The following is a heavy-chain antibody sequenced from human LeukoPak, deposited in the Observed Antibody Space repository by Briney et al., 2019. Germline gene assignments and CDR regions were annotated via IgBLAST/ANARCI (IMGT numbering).Heavy chain of an antibody. J-gene: IGHJ4*02. CDR1: GFTFSNAW. CDR3: ARDEWQWLVFDY. Sequence: GGSLRLSCAASGFTFSNAWMSWVRQAPGKGLEWVGRIKSKTDGGTTDYAAPVKGRFTISRDDSKNTLYLQMNSLRAEDTAVYYCARDEWQWLVFDYWGQGTLVTVSS. CDR2: IKSKTDGGTT. V-gene: IGHV3-15*01. D-gene: IGHD6-19*01.